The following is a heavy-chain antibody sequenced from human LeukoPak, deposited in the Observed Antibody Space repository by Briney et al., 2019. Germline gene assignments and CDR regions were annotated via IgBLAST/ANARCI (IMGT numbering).Heavy chain of an antibody. J-gene: IGHJ5*02. Sequence: SVKVSCKASGGTFSSYAISWVRQAPGQGLEWMGGIIPIFGTANYAQKFQGRVTITADESTSTAYMELSSLRSEDTAVYYCARDAQWLVLERVWFDPWGQGTLVTVSS. V-gene: IGHV1-69*13. D-gene: IGHD6-19*01. CDR3: ARDAQWLVLERVWFDP. CDR2: IIPIFGTA. CDR1: GGTFSSYA.